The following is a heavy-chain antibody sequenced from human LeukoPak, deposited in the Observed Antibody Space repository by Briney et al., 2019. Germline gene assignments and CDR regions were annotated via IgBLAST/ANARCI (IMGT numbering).Heavy chain of an antibody. CDR2: MRYDESHT. Sequence: GGSLRLSCSAPGFTFITHGMHWVRQLPGKGLEWVAFMRYDESHTNYTDSVKGRFTISIDNSKNTLFLHMNSLRPEDTAMYYCAKDWSTAWSNCFDPWGRGTLVTVSS. CDR3: AKDWSTAWSNCFDP. J-gene: IGHJ5*02. CDR1: GFTFITHG. D-gene: IGHD3-3*01. V-gene: IGHV3-30*02.